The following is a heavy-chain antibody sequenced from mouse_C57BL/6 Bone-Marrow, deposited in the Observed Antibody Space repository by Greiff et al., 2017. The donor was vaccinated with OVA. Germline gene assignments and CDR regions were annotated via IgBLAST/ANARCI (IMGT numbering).Heavy chain of an antibody. CDR2: IYPGSGST. D-gene: IGHD1-1*01. V-gene: IGHV1-55*01. CDR3: AFTTVVATPMDY. J-gene: IGHJ4*01. CDR1: GYTFTSYW. Sequence: VQLQQPGAELVKPGASVKMSCKASGYTFTSYWITWVKQRPGQGLEWIGDIYPGSGSTNYNEKFKSKATLTVDTSSSTAYMQLSSLTSEDSAVYYCAFTTVVATPMDYWGQGTSVTVSS.